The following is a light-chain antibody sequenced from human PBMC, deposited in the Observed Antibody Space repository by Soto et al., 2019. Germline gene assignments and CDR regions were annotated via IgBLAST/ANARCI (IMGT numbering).Light chain of an antibody. J-gene: IGKJ1*01. Sequence: DIQMTQSPSTLSASVGDRVTITCRASESISGWLAWYQQKPGKAPKLVIFKASTLESGAPSRFSGSGSGTEFTLSISSLQPDDFATYYCQQYNSYPRTFGQGTKVEIK. CDR2: KAS. CDR1: ESISGW. V-gene: IGKV1-5*03. CDR3: QQYNSYPRT.